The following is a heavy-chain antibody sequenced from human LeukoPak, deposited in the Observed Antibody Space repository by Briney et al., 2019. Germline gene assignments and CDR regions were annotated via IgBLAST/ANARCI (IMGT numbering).Heavy chain of an antibody. CDR2: ISGSGGST. CDR3: AKSAYYDASGYYREYYFDY. CDR1: GFTFSNFW. Sequence: GGSLRLSCAASGFTFSNFWMGWVRQAPGKGLEWVSSISGSGGSTHYADSVKGRFTISRDKTKNTLYMQMNSLRAEDTAVYYCAKSAYYDASGYYREYYFDYWGQGTLVTVSS. D-gene: IGHD3-22*01. J-gene: IGHJ4*02. V-gene: IGHV3-23*01.